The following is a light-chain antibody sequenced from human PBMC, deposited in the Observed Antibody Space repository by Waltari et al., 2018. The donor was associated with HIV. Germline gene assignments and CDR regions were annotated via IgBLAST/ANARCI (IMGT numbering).Light chain of an antibody. Sequence: QSALTQPASVSGSPGQSITLSCTGASSDVGRYNCVSWYQHHPGKAPKLIIYDVSNRPSGVSNRFSGSKSGTTASLTISGLQAEDEADYYCSSYTSSRTVVFGGGTKLTVL. CDR2: DVS. CDR3: SSYTSSRTVV. J-gene: IGLJ2*01. CDR1: SSDVGRYNC. V-gene: IGLV2-14*03.